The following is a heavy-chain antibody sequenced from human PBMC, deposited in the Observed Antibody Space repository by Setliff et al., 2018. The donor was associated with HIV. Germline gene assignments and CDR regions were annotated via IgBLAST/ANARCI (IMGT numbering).Heavy chain of an antibody. CDR1: GLSLSTSGVG. Sequence: SGPTLVNPTQTLTLTCTFSGLSLSTSGVGVGWIRQSPGKALEWLAFIYWNNNKHYSTSLKSILTVTKDTSKNRVVFTMTNMDPVDTATYYCAYSGRQLRGPYFDFWGQGTPVTVSS. V-gene: IGHV2-5*01. D-gene: IGHD1-1*01. CDR2: IYWNNNK. J-gene: IGHJ4*02. CDR3: AYSGRQLRGPYFDF.